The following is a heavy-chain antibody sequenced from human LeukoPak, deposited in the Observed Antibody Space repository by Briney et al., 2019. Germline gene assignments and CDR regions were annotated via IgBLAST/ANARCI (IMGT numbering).Heavy chain of an antibody. V-gene: IGHV1-2*02. CDR3: AREEAVAGTTGDY. CDR1: GYTFTGYY. CDR2: INPNSGGT. Sequence: GASVKVSCKASGYTFTGYYMHWVRQAPGQGLEWMGWINPNSGGTNYAQKFQGRVTMTRDTSISTAYMELSRLRSDDTAVYYCAREEAVAGTTGDYWGQGTLVTASS. J-gene: IGHJ4*02. D-gene: IGHD6-19*01.